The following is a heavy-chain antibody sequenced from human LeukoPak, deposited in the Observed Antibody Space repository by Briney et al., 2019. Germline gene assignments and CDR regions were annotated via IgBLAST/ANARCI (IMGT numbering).Heavy chain of an antibody. D-gene: IGHD3-22*01. CDR1: GYTFTSYA. CDR2: INAGNGNT. J-gene: IGHJ5*02. V-gene: IGHV1-3*01. Sequence: GASVKVSCKASGYTFTSYAMHWVRQAPGQRLEWMGWINAGNGNTKYSQKFQGRVTITRDTSASTAYMELSSLRSEDTAVYYCARDRSRVYDSTPGWFDPWGQGTQVTVSS. CDR3: ARDRSRVYDSTPGWFDP.